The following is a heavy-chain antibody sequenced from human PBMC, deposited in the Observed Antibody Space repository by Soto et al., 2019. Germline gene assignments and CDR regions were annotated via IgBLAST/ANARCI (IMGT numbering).Heavy chain of an antibody. D-gene: IGHD2-2*01. CDR3: ARDKGSSSWHSFDY. Sequence: GGSLRLSCAASGFTFNSYNMNWVRQAPGRGLEWVSYITDSSSTIQYADPVKGRFTTSRDNGKNSLYLQINSLRAEDTAVYYCARDKGSSSWHSFDYWGQGTLVTVSS. CDR1: GFTFNSYN. V-gene: IGHV3-48*01. CDR2: ITDSSSTI. J-gene: IGHJ4*02.